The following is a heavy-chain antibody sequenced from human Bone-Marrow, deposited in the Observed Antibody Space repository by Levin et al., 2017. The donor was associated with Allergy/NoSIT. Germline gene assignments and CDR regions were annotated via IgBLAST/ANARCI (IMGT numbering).Heavy chain of an antibody. J-gene: IGHJ4*02. V-gene: IGHV4-59*01. CDR1: GGSISSYY. CDR2: IYYSGST. Sequence: SETLSLTCTVSGGSISSYYWSWIRQPPGKGLEWIGYIYYSGSTNYNPSLKSRVTISVDTSKNQFSLKLSSVTAADTAVYYCARDNSEWVGDLVFDYWGQGTLVTVSS. CDR3: ARDNSEWVGDLVFDY. D-gene: IGHD3-10*01.